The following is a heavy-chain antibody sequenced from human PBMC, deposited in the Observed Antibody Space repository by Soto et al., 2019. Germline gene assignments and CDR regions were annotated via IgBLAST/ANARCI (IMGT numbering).Heavy chain of an antibody. Sequence: GSGPTLVNPTQTLTLTCTFSGFSLSTSGMCVSWIRQPPGKALEWLALIDWDDDKYYSTSLKTRLTISKDTSKNQVVLTMTNMDPVDTATYYCARIYEDSDKAGYYYYYGMDVWGQGTTVTVSS. CDR1: GFSLSTSGMC. V-gene: IGHV2-70*01. CDR2: IDWDDDK. J-gene: IGHJ6*02. CDR3: ARIYEDSDKAGYYYYYGMDV. D-gene: IGHD6-6*01.